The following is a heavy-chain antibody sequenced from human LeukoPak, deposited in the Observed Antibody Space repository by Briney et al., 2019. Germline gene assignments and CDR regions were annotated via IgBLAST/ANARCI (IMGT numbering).Heavy chain of an antibody. V-gene: IGHV1-46*01. CDR3: VRDAFPSGTTEDIGYYFDY. Sequence: GASVKVSCKASGYTFTSYYMHWVRQAPGQGLEWMGIINPSGGSTSYAQKFQGRVTMTRDTSTSTVCMELSSLRSEDTAVYYCVRDAFPSGTTEDIGYYFDYWGQGTLVTVSS. CDR2: INPSGGST. D-gene: IGHD1-7*01. CDR1: GYTFTSYY. J-gene: IGHJ4*02.